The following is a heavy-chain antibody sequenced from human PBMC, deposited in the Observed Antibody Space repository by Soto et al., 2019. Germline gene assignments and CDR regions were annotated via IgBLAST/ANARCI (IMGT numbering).Heavy chain of an antibody. D-gene: IGHD2-2*01. J-gene: IGHJ6*02. CDR3: ARTLRDCSSTSCPYYYYYGMDV. V-gene: IGHV3-23*01. Sequence: GGSLRLSCAASGFTFSSYAMSWVRQAPGKGLEWVSAISGSGGSTYYADSVKGRFTISRDNSKNTLYLQMNSLRAEDTAVYYCARTLRDCSSTSCPYYYYYGMDVWGQGTTVTVSS. CDR2: ISGSGGST. CDR1: GFTFSSYA.